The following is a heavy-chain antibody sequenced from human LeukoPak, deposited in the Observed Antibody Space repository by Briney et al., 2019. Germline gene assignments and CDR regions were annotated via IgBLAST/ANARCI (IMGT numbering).Heavy chain of an antibody. J-gene: IGHJ6*03. Sequence: ASVKVSCKASGYTFTSYDINWVRQAPGQGLEWMGWINPNSGGTNYAQKFQGRVTMTRDTSISTAYMELSRLRSDDTAVYYCARVYFYYYYYMDVWGKGTTVTVSS. V-gene: IGHV1-2*02. CDR1: GYTFTSYD. CDR2: INPNSGGT. CDR3: ARVYFYYYYYMDV. D-gene: IGHD2/OR15-2a*01.